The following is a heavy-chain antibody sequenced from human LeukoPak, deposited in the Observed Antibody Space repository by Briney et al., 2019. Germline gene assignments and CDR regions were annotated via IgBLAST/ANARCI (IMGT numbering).Heavy chain of an antibody. Sequence: PSQTLSLTCTVSGGSISSGGYYWSWIRQHQGKGLEWIGYIYYSGSTYYNPSLKSRVTISVDTSKNQFSLKLSSVTAADTAVYYCARDSHSSWLFDYWGQGTLVTVSS. D-gene: IGHD6-13*01. CDR1: GGSISSGGYY. CDR3: ARDSHSSWLFDY. CDR2: IYYSGST. J-gene: IGHJ4*02. V-gene: IGHV4-31*03.